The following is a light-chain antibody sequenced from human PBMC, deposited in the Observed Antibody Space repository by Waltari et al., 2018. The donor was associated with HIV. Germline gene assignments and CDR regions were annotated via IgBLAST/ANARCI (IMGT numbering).Light chain of an antibody. CDR1: RSDIGNYAY. Sequence: QSALTQPPSASGSPEQSVTLSCTGTRSDIGNYAYVSWYQQHPGKAPKLLIYEVDKRPSGGPDRFSGAKSGDTASLTVSGLQAEDEADYYCASYGGRNNRVLFGGGTRLTVL. V-gene: IGLV2-8*01. CDR3: ASYGGRNNRVL. CDR2: EVD. J-gene: IGLJ2*01.